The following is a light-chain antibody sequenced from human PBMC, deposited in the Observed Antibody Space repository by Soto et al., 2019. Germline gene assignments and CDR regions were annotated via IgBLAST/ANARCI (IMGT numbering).Light chain of an antibody. J-gene: IGKJ3*01. CDR3: QQPPYT. CDR1: QTPRTF. Sequence: DIQMAQSPSSLSASVGARVTITCRASQTPRTFLNWYQQKPGKAPKLLIYATSTLQSGVPSRFSGRDSGADFTLTINNLQPEDFATYYCQQPPYTFGPWTKVDVK. V-gene: IGKV1-39*01. CDR2: ATS.